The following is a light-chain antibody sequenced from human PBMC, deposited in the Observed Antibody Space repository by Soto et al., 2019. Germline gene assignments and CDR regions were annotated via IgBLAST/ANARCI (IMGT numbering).Light chain of an antibody. V-gene: IGKV3-20*01. CDR3: QQYGSSPLT. CDR2: GAS. CDR1: QSVSSSY. J-gene: IGKJ4*01. Sequence: EIVLTQSPGTLSLSPGERAHLSCRASQSVSSSYLAWYQQKPAQAPRLLLYGASSRATGIPDRFSGSGSGTDFTLTISRLEPEDFAVYYCQQYGSSPLTFGGGTKVDIK.